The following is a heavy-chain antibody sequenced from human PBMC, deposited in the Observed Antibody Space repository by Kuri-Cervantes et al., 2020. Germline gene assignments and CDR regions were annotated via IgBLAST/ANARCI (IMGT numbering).Heavy chain of an antibody. CDR3: ARGGDGHIYRLFNN. Sequence: SVKVSCKASGYTFTYRYLHWVRQAPGQALEWMGWITPFNGNTNYAQKLQGRVTMTTDTSTSTAYMELRSLRSEDTAVYFCARGGDGHIYRLFNNWGQGTLVTVSS. CDR2: ITPFNGNT. V-gene: IGHV1-45*02. CDR1: GYTFTYRY. D-gene: IGHD5-24*01. J-gene: IGHJ4*02.